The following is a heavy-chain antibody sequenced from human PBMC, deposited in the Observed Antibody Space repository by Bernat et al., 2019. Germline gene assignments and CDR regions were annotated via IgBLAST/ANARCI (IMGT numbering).Heavy chain of an antibody. CDR1: GFTFSSYG. V-gene: IGHV3-30*18. Sequence: QVQLVESGGGVVQPGRSLRLSCAASGFTFSSYGMHWVRQAPGRGLEWGAVISYDGSNKYYADSVKGRFTISRDNSKITMYLQMNSLRAEDTAVYYCAKQYYDSNDAFDIWGQGTMVTVSS. CDR2: ISYDGSNK. D-gene: IGHD3-3*01. CDR3: AKQYYDSNDAFDI. J-gene: IGHJ3*02.